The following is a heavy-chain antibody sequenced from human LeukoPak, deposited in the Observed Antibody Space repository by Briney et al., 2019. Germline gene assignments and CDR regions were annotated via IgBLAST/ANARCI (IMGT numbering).Heavy chain of an antibody. CDR3: VRDRPHNWFDP. CDR2: IDNYGSDT. D-gene: IGHD6-6*01. CDR1: GFTFTSHW. J-gene: IGHJ5*02. V-gene: IGHV3-74*01. Sequence: GGSLRLSCAASGFTFTSHWMHWVRQAPGKGLVWVSRIDNYGSDTTYADSVSGRFTISRDNAKKTLYLQMNSLRVEDTAVYYCVRDRPHNWFDPWGQGTLVTVSS.